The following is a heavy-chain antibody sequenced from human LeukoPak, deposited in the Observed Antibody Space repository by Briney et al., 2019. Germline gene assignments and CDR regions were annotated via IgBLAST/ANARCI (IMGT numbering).Heavy chain of an antibody. CDR1: GGSISSGGYY. D-gene: IGHD3-22*01. CDR2: IYYSGST. J-gene: IGHJ4*02. Sequence: SETLSLTCTVSGGSISSGGYYWSWIRQHPGKGLEWIGYIYYSGSTYYNPSLKSRVTISVDTSKNQFSLKLSSVTAADTAVYYCARDGITMIAYWGQGTLVTVSS. CDR3: ARDGITMIAY. V-gene: IGHV4-31*03.